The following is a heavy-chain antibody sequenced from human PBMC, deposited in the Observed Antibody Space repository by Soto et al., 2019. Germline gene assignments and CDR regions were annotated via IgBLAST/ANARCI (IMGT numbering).Heavy chain of an antibody. CDR3: AKTVAVDSYYDILTGYFPSFYFDY. CDR2: ISGSGGST. D-gene: IGHD3-9*01. J-gene: IGHJ4*02. V-gene: IGHV3-23*01. Sequence: GGSLRLSCAASGFAFSSYAMSWVRQAPGKGLEWVSAISGSGGSTYYADSVKGRFTISRDNSKNTLYLQMNSLRAEDTAVYYCAKTVAVDSYYDILTGYFPSFYFDYWGQGTLVTVSS. CDR1: GFAFSSYA.